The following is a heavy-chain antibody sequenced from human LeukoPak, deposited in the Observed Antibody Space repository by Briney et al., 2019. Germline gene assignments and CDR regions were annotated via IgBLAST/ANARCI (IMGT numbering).Heavy chain of an antibody. J-gene: IGHJ4*02. CDR3: ARESSGSYQGFWY. CDR1: GFTFSHFG. D-gene: IGHD1-26*01. V-gene: IGHV3-21*01. CDR2: MTTFDARI. Sequence: PGGSLRLSCAASGFTFSHFGFIWVRQAPGKGLEWVASMTTFDARIYYADSVRGRFTISRDTAENSLFLHMNSLRAEDTAVYYCARESSGSYQGFWYWGQGTLVTVSS.